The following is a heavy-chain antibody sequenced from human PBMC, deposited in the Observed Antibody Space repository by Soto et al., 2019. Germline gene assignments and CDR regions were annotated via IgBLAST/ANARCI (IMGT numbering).Heavy chain of an antibody. D-gene: IGHD6-13*01. Sequence: GGFLRLSCAASGFTFSSYSMNWVRQAPGKGLEWVSSISSSSSYIYYADSVKGRFTISRDNAKNSLYLQMNSLRAEDTAVYYCADGGIAAAPDAFDIWGQGTMVTVSS. J-gene: IGHJ3*02. CDR3: ADGGIAAAPDAFDI. CDR2: ISSSSSYI. V-gene: IGHV3-21*01. CDR1: GFTFSSYS.